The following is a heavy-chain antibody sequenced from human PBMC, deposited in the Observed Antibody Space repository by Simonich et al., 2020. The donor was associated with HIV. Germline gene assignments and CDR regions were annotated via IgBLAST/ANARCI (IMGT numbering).Heavy chain of an antibody. Sequence: EVQLVESGGGLVQPGRSLRLSCTASGFTFGDYAMSWFRQAPGKGLEWVGFIRSKAYCGTTEYAASVKGRFTISRDDSKSIAYLQMNSLKTEDTAVYYCTSSDYDSSDYYYRYFQHWGQGTLVTVSS. CDR3: TSSDYDSSDYYYRYFQH. CDR2: IRSKAYCGTT. CDR1: GFTFGDYA. D-gene: IGHD3-22*01. V-gene: IGHV3-49*03. J-gene: IGHJ1*01.